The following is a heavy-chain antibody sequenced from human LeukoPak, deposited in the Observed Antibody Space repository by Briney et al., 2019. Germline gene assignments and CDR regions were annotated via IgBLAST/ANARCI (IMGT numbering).Heavy chain of an antibody. Sequence: SETLCLSCAVSGGSISGNGMSWIRQPPGKGLEWIGRFFPGGSTNYNPSLKSRVTMSVDTSKNQFSLKLGSVTAADTAIYYCARYDSSGLDYWGQGTLVTVSS. CDR3: ARYDSSGLDY. D-gene: IGHD3-22*01. CDR1: GGSISGNG. V-gene: IGHV4-59*10. J-gene: IGHJ4*02. CDR2: FFPGGST.